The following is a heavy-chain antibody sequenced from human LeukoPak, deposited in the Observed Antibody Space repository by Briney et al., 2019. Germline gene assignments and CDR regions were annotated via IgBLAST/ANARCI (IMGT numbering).Heavy chain of an antibody. CDR2: ISGSGGST. Sequence: GGSLRLSCAASGFTFSSYAMSWVRQAPGKGPEWVSAISGSGGSTYYADSVKSRFTISRDNSKNTLYLQMNSLRAEDTAVYYCAGFTHSPQFDPWGQGTLVTVSS. V-gene: IGHV3-23*01. CDR1: GFTFSSYA. CDR3: AGFTHSPQFDP. D-gene: IGHD2-21*01. J-gene: IGHJ5*02.